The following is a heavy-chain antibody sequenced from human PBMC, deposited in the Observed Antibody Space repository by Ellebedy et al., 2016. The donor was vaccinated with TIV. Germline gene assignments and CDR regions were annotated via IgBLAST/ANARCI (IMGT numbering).Heavy chain of an antibody. D-gene: IGHD4-23*01. J-gene: IGHJ4*02. CDR3: ARDAAGNGGKLDY. Sequence: PGGSLRLSCAASGFTFNSYAMHWVRQAPGKGLEWVAVISYDGISKYYADSVKGRFTISRDSSKNTLYLQMKSLRAEDTAVYYCARDAAGNGGKLDYWGQGALVTVSS. V-gene: IGHV3-30*14. CDR1: GFTFNSYA. CDR2: ISYDGISK.